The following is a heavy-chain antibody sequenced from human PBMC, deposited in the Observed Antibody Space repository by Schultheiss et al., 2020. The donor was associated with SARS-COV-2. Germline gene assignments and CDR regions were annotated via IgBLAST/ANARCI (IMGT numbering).Heavy chain of an antibody. CDR3: ARAAYSSSWHNNWFDP. D-gene: IGHD6-13*01. CDR2: ISYDGSNK. J-gene: IGHJ5*02. V-gene: IGHV3-30*03. Sequence: GESLKISCAASGFTFSSYGMHWVRQAPGKGLEWVAVISYDGSNKYYADSVKGRFTISRDNSKNTLYLQMNSLRAEDTTVYYCARAAYSSSWHNNWFDPWGQGTLVTVSS. CDR1: GFTFSSYG.